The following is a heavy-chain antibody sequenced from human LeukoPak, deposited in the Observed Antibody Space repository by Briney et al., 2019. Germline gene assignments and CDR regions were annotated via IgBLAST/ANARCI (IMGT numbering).Heavy chain of an antibody. J-gene: IGHJ6*03. CDR1: GGSLSSYY. CDR3: ARVCQGKWFGELYYMDV. V-gene: IGHV4-59*01. CDR2: IYYSGST. D-gene: IGHD3-10*01. Sequence: PSETLSLTCTLSGGSLSSYYWSWIRQPPGKGLEWIGYIYYSGSTNYNPSLTSRVTISVDTSKNQFSLKLSSVTAADTAVYYWARVCQGKWFGELYYMDVWGKGTTVTVSS.